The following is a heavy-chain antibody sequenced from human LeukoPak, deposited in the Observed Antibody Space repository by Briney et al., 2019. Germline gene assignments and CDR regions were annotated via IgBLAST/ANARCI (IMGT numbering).Heavy chain of an antibody. Sequence: GASVKVSCKASGYTFTSYGISWVRQAPGQGLEWMGWISAYNGNTNYAQKLQGRVTMTTDTSTSTAYMELRSLRSDDTAVYYCARGYSFDSSGSHQGFDYWGQGTLVTVSS. CDR1: GYTFTSYG. CDR2: ISAYNGNT. CDR3: ARGYSFDSSGSHQGFDY. D-gene: IGHD3-22*01. J-gene: IGHJ4*02. V-gene: IGHV1-18*01.